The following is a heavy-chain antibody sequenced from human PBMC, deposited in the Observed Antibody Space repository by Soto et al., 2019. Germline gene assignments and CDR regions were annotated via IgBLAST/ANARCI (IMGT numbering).Heavy chain of an antibody. CDR1: GYTFTSYG. V-gene: IGHV1-18*01. CDR2: ISAYNGNT. Sequence: GASVKVSCKASGYTFTSYGISWVRQAPGQGLEWMGWISAYNGNTNYAQKLQGRVTMTTDTSTSTAYMELRSLRSDDTAVYYCARDPRKETYYDFWSGYYNWFDPWGQGTLVTVSS. CDR3: ARDPRKETYYDFWSGYYNWFDP. D-gene: IGHD3-3*01. J-gene: IGHJ5*02.